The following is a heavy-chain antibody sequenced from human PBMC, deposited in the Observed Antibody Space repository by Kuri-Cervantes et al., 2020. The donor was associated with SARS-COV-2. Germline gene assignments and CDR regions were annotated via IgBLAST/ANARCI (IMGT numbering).Heavy chain of an antibody. CDR3: ARDPTDIVATSNWFDP. V-gene: IGHV1-2*02. CDR2: INPSGGST. Sequence: ASVKVSCKASGYTFTGYYMHWVRQAPGQGLEWMGIINPSGGSTSYAQKFQGRVTMTRDTPISTAYMELSRLRSDDTAVYYCARDPTDIVATSNWFDPWGQGTLVTVSS. J-gene: IGHJ5*02. D-gene: IGHD5-12*01. CDR1: GYTFTGYY.